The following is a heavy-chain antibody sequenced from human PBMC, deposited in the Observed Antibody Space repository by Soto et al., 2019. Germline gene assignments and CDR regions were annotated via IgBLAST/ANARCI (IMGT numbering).Heavy chain of an antibody. CDR2: FDPEDGET. CDR1: GYTLTELS. Sequence: QVQLVQSGAEVKKPGASVKVSCKVSGYTLTELSMHWVRQAPGKGIEWMGGFDPEDGETIYAQKFKGLVTMTEDSSTDTSDMELSSLRSEDTAVYYCATDGKWELPFDYWGQGTLVTVSS. V-gene: IGHV1-24*01. J-gene: IGHJ4*02. D-gene: IGHD1-26*01. CDR3: ATDGKWELPFDY.